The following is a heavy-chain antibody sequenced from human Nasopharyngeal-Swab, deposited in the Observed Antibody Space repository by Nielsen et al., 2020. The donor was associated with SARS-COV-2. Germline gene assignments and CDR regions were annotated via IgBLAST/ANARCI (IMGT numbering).Heavy chain of an antibody. J-gene: IGHJ6*01. CDR1: GFTFSSYD. CDR3: ARGWRDGYSHYYYYGMDV. Sequence: GGSLRLSCAASGFTFSSYDMHWVRQATGKGLEWVSAIGTAGDTYYPGSVKGRFTISRENAKNSLYLQMNSLRAGDTAVYYCARGWRDGYSHYYYYGMDVWGPRDHGHRLL. D-gene: IGHD5-24*01. CDR2: IGTAGDT. V-gene: IGHV3-13*04.